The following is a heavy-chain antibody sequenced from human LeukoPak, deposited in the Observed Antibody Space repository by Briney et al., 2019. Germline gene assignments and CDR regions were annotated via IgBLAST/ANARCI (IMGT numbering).Heavy chain of an antibody. D-gene: IGHD1-1*01. CDR1: GGSISSGDYY. CDR2: IYYSGST. Sequence: TSETLSLTCTVSGGSISSGDYYWSWIRQPPGKGLEWIGYIYYSGSTYYNPSLKSRVTISVDTSKNQFSLKLSSVTAADTAVNYCARVEAVQLEGWNYFDYWGQGTLVTVSS. V-gene: IGHV4-30-4*08. J-gene: IGHJ4*02. CDR3: ARVEAVQLEGWNYFDY.